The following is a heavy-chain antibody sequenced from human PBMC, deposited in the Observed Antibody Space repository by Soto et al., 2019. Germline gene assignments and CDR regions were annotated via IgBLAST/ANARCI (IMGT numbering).Heavy chain of an antibody. Sequence: SETLSLTCTASGASINTHYWSWIRQPPGKGLEWIGQVFYSGSTNYNPSLKSRVTISIDTSTKQFSLKLTSVTAADTAVYYCERCFMVPVDFLDYWGQGTLVTVSS. J-gene: IGHJ4*02. CDR2: VFYSGST. CDR3: ERCFMVPVDFLDY. D-gene: IGHD2-8*01. CDR1: GASINTHY. V-gene: IGHV4-59*11.